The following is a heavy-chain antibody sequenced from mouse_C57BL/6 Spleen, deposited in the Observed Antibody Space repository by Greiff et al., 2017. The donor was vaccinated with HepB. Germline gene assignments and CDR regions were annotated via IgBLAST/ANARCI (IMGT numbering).Heavy chain of an antibody. CDR2: ISNGGGST. CDR1: GFTFSDYY. CDR3: ARHEGSNAMDY. D-gene: IGHD1-1*01. Sequence: EVKLVESGGGLVQPGGSLKLSCAASGFTFSDYYMYWVRQTPEKRLEWVAYISNGGGSTYYPDTVKGRFTISRDNAKNTLYLQMSRLKSEDTAMYYCARHEGSNAMDYWGQGTSVTVSS. J-gene: IGHJ4*01. V-gene: IGHV5-12*01.